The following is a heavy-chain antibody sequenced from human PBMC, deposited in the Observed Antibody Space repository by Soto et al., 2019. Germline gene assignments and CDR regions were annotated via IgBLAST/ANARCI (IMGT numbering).Heavy chain of an antibody. J-gene: IGHJ5*02. Sequence: DVQLVESGGGLVQPGGSLTLSCAASGFTFGSYSMNWVRQAPGKGLEWVSYISSTSSAIWYVDSLKGRFIISRDNAENSLYLQMHSLRAEDTAVYFCARGWGCSSGSCYFTSWGQGTLVTVSS. CDR3: ARGWGCSSGSCYFTS. D-gene: IGHD2-15*01. V-gene: IGHV3-48*04. CDR1: GFTFGSYS. CDR2: ISSTSSAI.